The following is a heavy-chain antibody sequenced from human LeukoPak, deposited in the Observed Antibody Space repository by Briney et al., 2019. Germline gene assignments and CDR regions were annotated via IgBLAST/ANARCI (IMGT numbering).Heavy chain of an antibody. CDR3: ARVGSSSLNNWFDP. J-gene: IGHJ5*02. CDR1: GGTFSSYA. V-gene: IGHV1-69*04. D-gene: IGHD6-13*01. CDR2: IIPIFGIA. Sequence: ASVKVSCKASGGTFSSYAISWVRQAPGQGLEWMGRIIPIFGIANYAQKFQGRVTITADKSTSTAYMELSSLRSEDTAVYYCARVGSSSLNNWFDPWGQGTLVTVSS.